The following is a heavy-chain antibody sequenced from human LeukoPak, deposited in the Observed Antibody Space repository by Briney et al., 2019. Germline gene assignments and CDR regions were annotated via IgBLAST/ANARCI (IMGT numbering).Heavy chain of an antibody. Sequence: GGSLRLSCAASGFTFSSYAMSWVRQAPGKGLEWVSAISGSGGSTYYADSVKGRFTISRDNSKNTLYLQRNSLRAEDTAVYYCAREAYYYDSSGYYDGGFFDYWGQGTLVTVSS. J-gene: IGHJ4*02. CDR2: ISGSGGST. CDR3: AREAYYYDSSGYYDGGFFDY. D-gene: IGHD3-22*01. V-gene: IGHV3-23*01. CDR1: GFTFSSYA.